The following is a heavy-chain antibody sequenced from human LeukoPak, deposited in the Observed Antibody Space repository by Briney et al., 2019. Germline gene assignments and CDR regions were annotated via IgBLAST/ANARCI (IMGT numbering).Heavy chain of an antibody. D-gene: IGHD2-15*01. Sequence: SETLSLTCTVSGDSVTSGYWSWIRQPPGKGLEWIGYIYDIGITDYNPSLKSRLTISVATSNNQFSLNLSSVTTADTAVYYCAGRGHRYSRDWGQGILVTVSS. CDR2: IYDIGIT. CDR3: AGRGHRYSRD. CDR1: GDSVTSGY. V-gene: IGHV4-4*09. J-gene: IGHJ1*01.